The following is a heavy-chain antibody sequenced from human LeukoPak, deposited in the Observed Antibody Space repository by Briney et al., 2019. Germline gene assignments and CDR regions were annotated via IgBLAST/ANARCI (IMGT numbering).Heavy chain of an antibody. D-gene: IGHD2-15*01. CDR3: ARDPGYCSGGSCPKSFDY. J-gene: IGHJ4*02. V-gene: IGHV3-48*01. Sequence: GGSLRLSCAASGFTFSTYSMNWVRQAPGKGLEWVSYISGSRTIYYADSVKGRFTISRDNAKNSLYLHMNSLRAEDTAVYYCARDPGYCSGGSCPKSFDYWGQGTLVTVSS. CDR1: GFTFSTYS. CDR2: ISGSRTI.